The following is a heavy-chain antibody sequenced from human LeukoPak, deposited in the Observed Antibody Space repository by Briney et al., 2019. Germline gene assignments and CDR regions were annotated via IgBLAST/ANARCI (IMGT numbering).Heavy chain of an antibody. D-gene: IGHD6-13*01. Sequence: GASVKVSCKASGYSFTDYHIHWVRQAPGQDLEWMGWLSPNSGDTKIAQKFQGRVTLTRDTSMSTAYMELSTLRSEDTAVYYCARATDFSSRYLAYWGQGTLVTVSS. V-gene: IGHV1-2*02. J-gene: IGHJ4*02. CDR1: GYSFTDYH. CDR3: ARATDFSSRYLAY. CDR2: LSPNSGDT.